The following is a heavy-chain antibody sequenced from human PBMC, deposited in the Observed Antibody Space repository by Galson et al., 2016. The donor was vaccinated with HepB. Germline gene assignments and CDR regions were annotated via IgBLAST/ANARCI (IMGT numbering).Heavy chain of an antibody. Sequence: LSLTCTVSGGSISGGAAYWSWIRQHPGKGPEWIGYIYYTGVTHYNPSLKSRLTISVDTSKNQFSLNLNSVTAADTAVYYCARDPGGTYSYFDYWGQGTLVTVSS. J-gene: IGHJ4*02. D-gene: IGHD1-26*01. CDR3: ARDPGGTYSYFDY. CDR1: GGSISGGAAY. V-gene: IGHV4-31*03. CDR2: IYYTGVT.